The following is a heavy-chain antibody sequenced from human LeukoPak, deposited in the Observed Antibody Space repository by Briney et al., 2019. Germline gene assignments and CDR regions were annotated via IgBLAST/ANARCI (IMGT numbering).Heavy chain of an antibody. CDR1: GFTFDDYA. Sequence: GGSLRLSCAASGFTFDDYAMHWVRQAPGKGLEWVSGISWNSGSIGYADSVKGRFTISRDNAKNSLYLQMNSLRAEDTAVYYCASQLYSSGCPGDYWGQGTLVTVSS. V-gene: IGHV3-9*01. CDR2: ISWNSGSI. CDR3: ASQLYSSGCPGDY. J-gene: IGHJ4*02. D-gene: IGHD6-19*01.